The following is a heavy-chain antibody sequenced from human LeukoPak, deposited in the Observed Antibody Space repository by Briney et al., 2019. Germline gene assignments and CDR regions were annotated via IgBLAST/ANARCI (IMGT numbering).Heavy chain of an antibody. J-gene: IGHJ4*02. V-gene: IGHV3-74*01. CDR3: ARDSSAWSGYYDY. CDR2: INSDGSST. D-gene: IGHD3-3*01. CDR1: EFTFRSYW. Sequence: PGGSLRLSCAASEFTFRSYWMHWVRQAPGKGLVWVSRINSDGSSTSYADSVKGRFTISRDNAKNTLYLQMNSLRAEDTAVYYCARDSSAWSGYYDYWGQGTLVTVSS.